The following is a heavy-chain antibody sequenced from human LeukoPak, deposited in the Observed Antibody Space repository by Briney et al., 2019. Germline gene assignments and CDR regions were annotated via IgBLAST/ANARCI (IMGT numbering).Heavy chain of an antibody. CDR2: VNHSGYT. CDR1: GTSFSSYY. CDR3: ARMTTGHDF. J-gene: IGHJ4*02. Sequence: SETLSLTFAVSGTSFSSYYWSWIRQPPGKGLEWIGEVNHSGYTNDNPSLKSRVTISVDTSKNQFSLRLRSVTAAGTGVYFCARMTTGHDFWGQGTLVTVSS. D-gene: IGHD4-17*01. V-gene: IGHV4-34*01.